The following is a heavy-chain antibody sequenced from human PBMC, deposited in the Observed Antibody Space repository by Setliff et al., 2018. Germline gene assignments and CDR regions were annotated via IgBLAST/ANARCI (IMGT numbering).Heavy chain of an antibody. CDR3: ARAPPNRYSGSYEYFYMDV. CDR2: ISHSGNT. CDR1: SGSFSGYY. J-gene: IGHJ6*03. Sequence: NPSETLSLTCAVYSGSFSGYYWSWIRQSPEKGLEGIGEISHSGNTNYSPSLKSRVTISIDTSKNQFSLKLSSVTAADTAVYYCARAPPNRYSGSYEYFYMDVWGKGTTVTVSS. D-gene: IGHD1-26*01. V-gene: IGHV4-34*01.